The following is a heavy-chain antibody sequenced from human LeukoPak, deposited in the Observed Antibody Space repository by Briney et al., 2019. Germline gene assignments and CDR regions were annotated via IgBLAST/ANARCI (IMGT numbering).Heavy chain of an antibody. D-gene: IGHD6-13*01. J-gene: IGHJ3*02. V-gene: IGHV3-11*01. CDR1: GFIFSDYY. CDR2: ISSSGSSI. Sequence: PGGSLRLSCAATGFIFSDYYMSWLRQAPGKGLEWVSYISSSGSSIYYADSVKGRFTISRDNAKNSLYLQMNSLRAEDTAVYYCARVRTGIADAFDIWGQGTMVTVSS. CDR3: ARVRTGIADAFDI.